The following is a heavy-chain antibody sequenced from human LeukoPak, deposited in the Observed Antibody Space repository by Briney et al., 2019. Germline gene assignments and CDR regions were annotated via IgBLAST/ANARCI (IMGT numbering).Heavy chain of an antibody. CDR3: ARLTPGGIGGNLNFDY. CDR1: GYTFTSYG. J-gene: IGHJ4*02. CDR2: ISAYNGNT. D-gene: IGHD4-23*01. Sequence: ASVKVSCKASGYTFTSYGISWVRQAPGQGLEWMGWISAYNGNTNYAQKLQCRVTMTTDTSTSTAYMELRSLRSDDTAVYYCARLTPGGIGGNLNFDYWGQGTLVTVSS. V-gene: IGHV1-18*01.